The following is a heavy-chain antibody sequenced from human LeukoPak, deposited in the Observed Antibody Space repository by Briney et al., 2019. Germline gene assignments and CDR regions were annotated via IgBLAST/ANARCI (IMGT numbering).Heavy chain of an antibody. V-gene: IGHV3-48*02. D-gene: IGHD5-12*01. CDR1: RFTFSSYS. CDR3: ARDQGGYAKDY. Sequence: GGSLTLYCAAYRFTFSSYSMNWVRQAQGKGRECVSYISSSSSTIYYADSVKGRFTISRENAKNSLHLQMNSLRDEDAAVYYCARDQGGYAKDYWGQGTLVTVSS. J-gene: IGHJ4*02. CDR2: ISSSSSTI.